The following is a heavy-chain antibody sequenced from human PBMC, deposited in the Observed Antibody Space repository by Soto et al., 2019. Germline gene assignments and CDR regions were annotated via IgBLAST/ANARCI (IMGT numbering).Heavy chain of an antibody. Sequence: QAQLVQSGDEMKNVGASVKVYCKASGYTFTSYGISWVRQAPGQGLEWMGWISGFNDDTNHAQKFQGRVTVNKDTSTSTAYIELSSLKSDDTAVYYCARSGSYYPARNWFGHWGQGTRVTVSS. J-gene: IGHJ5*02. CDR1: GYTFTSYG. D-gene: IGHD3-10*01. CDR2: ISGFNDDT. CDR3: ARSGSYYPARNWFGH. V-gene: IGHV1-18*01.